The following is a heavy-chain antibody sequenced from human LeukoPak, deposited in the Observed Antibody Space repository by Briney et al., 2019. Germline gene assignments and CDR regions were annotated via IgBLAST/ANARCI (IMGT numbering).Heavy chain of an antibody. V-gene: IGHV3-74*01. CDR2: IKTDGSGT. J-gene: IGHJ4*02. Sequence: GGSLRLSCSASGFTFSAYWMHWVRQAPGKGLVWVSHIKTDGSGTTYADSVKGRFTISRDNAKNTLYLQMNSLRAEDTAVYYCARDRGYTQDYRGQGTLVTVSS. CDR1: GFTFSAYW. CDR3: ARDRGYTQDY. D-gene: IGHD5-12*01.